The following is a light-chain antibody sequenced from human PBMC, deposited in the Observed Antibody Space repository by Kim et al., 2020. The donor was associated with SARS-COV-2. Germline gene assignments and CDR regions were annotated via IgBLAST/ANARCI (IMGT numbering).Light chain of an antibody. J-gene: IGKJ2*01. CDR1: QSVLYSSNNKNY. V-gene: IGKV4-1*01. CDR3: QESYSTPPYT. Sequence: DIVMTQSPDSLAVSLGERATINCKSSQSVLYSSNNKNYLAWYQQKPGQPPKLLIYWASTRESGVPDRFSGSGSATDFTLTISSLQAEDAAVYYCQESYSTPPYTFGQGTKVDIK. CDR2: WAS.